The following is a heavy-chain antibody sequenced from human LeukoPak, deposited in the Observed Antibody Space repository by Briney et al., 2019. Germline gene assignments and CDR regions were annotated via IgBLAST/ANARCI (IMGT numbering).Heavy chain of an antibody. CDR1: GYTFTGYY. CDR2: INPNSGGT. J-gene: IGHJ4*02. V-gene: IGHV1-2*02. D-gene: IGHD4-17*01. CDR3: ARGSTVTTSLDY. Sequence: ASVKVSCTASGYTFTGYYMHWLRQAPGRGLEWMGWINPNSGGTNYAQKFQGRVTMTRDTSISTAYMELSRLRSDDTAVYYCARGSTVTTSLDYWGQGTPVTVSS.